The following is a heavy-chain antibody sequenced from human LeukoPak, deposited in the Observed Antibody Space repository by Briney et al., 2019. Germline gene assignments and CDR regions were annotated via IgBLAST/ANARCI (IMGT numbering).Heavy chain of an antibody. V-gene: IGHV4-59*08. Sequence: SETLSLTCTVSGGSISSYYWSWLRQPPGKGLEWIGYIYYSGSTNYNPSLKSRVTISVDTSKNQFSLKLSSVTAAVTAVYYCARAGYNWNDALDYWGQGTLVTVSS. CDR3: ARAGYNWNDALDY. J-gene: IGHJ4*02. D-gene: IGHD1-1*01. CDR2: IYYSGST. CDR1: GGSISSYY.